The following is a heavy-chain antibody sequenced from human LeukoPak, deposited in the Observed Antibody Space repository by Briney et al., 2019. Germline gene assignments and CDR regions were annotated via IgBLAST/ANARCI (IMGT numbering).Heavy chain of an antibody. J-gene: IGHJ4*02. CDR2: IYPCDSDT. V-gene: IGHV5-51*01. CDR1: GYSFTSYW. D-gene: IGHD6-13*01. CDR3: ARRSSSWYGAYDY. Sequence: GESLKISCKGSGYSFTSYWIGWVRQMPGKGLEWMGVIYPCDSDTRYSPSFQGQVTISADKSISTAYLQWSSLKASDTAMYYCARRSSSWYGAYDYWGQGTLVTVSS.